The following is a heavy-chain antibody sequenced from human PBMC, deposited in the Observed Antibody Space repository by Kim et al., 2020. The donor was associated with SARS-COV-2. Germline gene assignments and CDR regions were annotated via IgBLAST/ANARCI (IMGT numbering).Heavy chain of an antibody. D-gene: IGHD3-9*01. V-gene: IGHV1-46*01. J-gene: IGHJ2*01. Sequence: ASVKVSCKASGYTFTSYYMHWVRQAPGQGLEWMGIINPSGGSTSYAQKFQGRVTMTRDTSTSTVYMELSSLRSEDTAVYYCARGNYDILTGYAATPFDLWGRGTLVTVSS. CDR2: INPSGGST. CDR3: ARGNYDILTGYAATPFDL. CDR1: GYTFTSYY.